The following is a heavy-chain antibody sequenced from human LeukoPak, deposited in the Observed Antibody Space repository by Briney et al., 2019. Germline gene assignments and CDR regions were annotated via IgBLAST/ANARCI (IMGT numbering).Heavy chain of an antibody. V-gene: IGHV4-61*01. CDR1: GGSISSGSYY. Sequence: SETLSLTCTVSGGSISSGSYYWSWIRQPPGKGLEWIGYIYYSGSTNYNPSLKSRVTISVDTSKNQFSLKLSSVTAADTAVYYCARLGGGAAAHILGAFDIWGQGTMVTVSS. CDR3: ARLGGGAAAHILGAFDI. CDR2: IYYSGST. J-gene: IGHJ3*02. D-gene: IGHD6-13*01.